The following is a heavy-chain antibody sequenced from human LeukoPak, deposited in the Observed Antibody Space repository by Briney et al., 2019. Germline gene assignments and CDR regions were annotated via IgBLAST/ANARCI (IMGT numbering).Heavy chain of an antibody. CDR1: GGSISSYY. CDR2: IYYSGST. J-gene: IGHJ3*02. CDR3: ARVWFIAVAGTGAFDI. Sequence: PSETLSLTCTVSGGSISSYYRGWIRQPPGKGLEWIGYIYYSGSTNYNPSLKSRVTISVDTSKNQFSLKLSSVTAADTAVYYCARVWFIAVAGTGAFDIWGQGTMVTVSS. D-gene: IGHD6-19*01. V-gene: IGHV4-59*01.